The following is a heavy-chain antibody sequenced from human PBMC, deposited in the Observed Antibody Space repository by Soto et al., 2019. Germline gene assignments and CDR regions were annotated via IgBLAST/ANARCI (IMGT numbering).Heavy chain of an antibody. J-gene: IGHJ4*02. V-gene: IGHV3-15*01. CDR2: IKSKTDGGTT. Sequence: SCKASGGTFSSYAISWVRQAPGKGLEWVGRIKSKTDGGTTDYAAPVKGRFTITRDDSKNTLYLQMNSLKTEDTAVYYCTTDALRFLEWLSYWGQGTLVTVSS. D-gene: IGHD3-3*01. CDR1: GGTFSSYA. CDR3: TTDALRFLEWLSY.